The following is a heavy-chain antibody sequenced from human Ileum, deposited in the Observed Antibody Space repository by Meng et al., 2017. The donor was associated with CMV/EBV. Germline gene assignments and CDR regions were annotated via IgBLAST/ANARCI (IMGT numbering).Heavy chain of an antibody. Sequence: ASVKVSCKASGYTFTSYDINWVRQATGQGLEWMGWMNPNSGNTGYAQKFQGRVTMTRNTSISTAYMELRRLTSDDTAVYYCARHGDYLDVWGQGTPVTVSS. V-gene: IGHV1-8*01. CDR2: MNPNSGNT. CDR1: GYTFTSYD. CDR3: ARHGDYLDV. D-gene: IGHD4-17*01. J-gene: IGHJ6*02.